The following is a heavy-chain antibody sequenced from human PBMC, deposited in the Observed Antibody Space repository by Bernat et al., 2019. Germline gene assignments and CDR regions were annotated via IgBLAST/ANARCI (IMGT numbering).Heavy chain of an antibody. J-gene: IGHJ3*02. CDR3: ARDHLWGSGAFDI. D-gene: IGHD7-27*01. Sequence: EVQLVESGGGLVKPGGSLRLSCAASGFTFSSYSMNWVRQAPGKGLEWVSSISSSSSYIYYADSVKGRFTISRDNAKNSLYLQMNSLRAEDTAVYYCARDHLWGSGAFDIWGQGTMVTVSS. V-gene: IGHV3-21*01. CDR1: GFTFSSYS. CDR2: ISSSSSYI.